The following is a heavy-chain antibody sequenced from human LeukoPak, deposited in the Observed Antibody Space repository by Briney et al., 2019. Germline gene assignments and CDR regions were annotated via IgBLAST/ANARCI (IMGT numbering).Heavy chain of an antibody. CDR1: GYTFTSYY. J-gene: IGHJ3*02. Sequence: ASVKVSCKASGYTFTSYYMHWVRQAPGQGLEWMGIINPSGGSTGYAQKFQGRVTMTRDMSTSTVYMELSSLRSEDTAVYYCARGHIVVVPAAIYAFDIWGQGTMVTVSS. D-gene: IGHD2-2*01. CDR2: INPSGGST. V-gene: IGHV1-46*01. CDR3: ARGHIVVVPAAIYAFDI.